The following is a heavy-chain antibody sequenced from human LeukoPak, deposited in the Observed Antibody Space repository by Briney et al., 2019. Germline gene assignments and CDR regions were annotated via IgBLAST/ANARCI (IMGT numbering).Heavy chain of an antibody. Sequence: HSGGSLRLSCTASGFTFGDYAMSWVRQAPGKGLEWVGFIRSKGYGGTTEYAASVKGRFTISRDDSKSIACMQMNGLKNEDTAVYYCTRSSIVATSIDHWGQGTLVTVSS. CDR1: GFTFGDYA. J-gene: IGHJ4*02. D-gene: IGHD5-12*01. V-gene: IGHV3-49*04. CDR2: IRSKGYGGTT. CDR3: TRSSIVATSIDH.